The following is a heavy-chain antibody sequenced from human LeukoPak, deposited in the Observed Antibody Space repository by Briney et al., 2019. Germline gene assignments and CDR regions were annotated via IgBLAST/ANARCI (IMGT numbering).Heavy chain of an antibody. CDR3: ARHRSRDGYISFDY. D-gene: IGHD5-24*01. CDR2: IYYSGST. J-gene: IGHJ4*02. CDR1: GGSISSSSYY. Sequence: SETLSLTCTVSGGSISSSSYYWGWIRQPPGKGLEWIGSIYYSGSTNYNPSLKSRVTISVDTSKNQFSLKLSSVTAADTAVYYCARHRSRDGYISFDYWGQGTLVTVSS. V-gene: IGHV4-39*01.